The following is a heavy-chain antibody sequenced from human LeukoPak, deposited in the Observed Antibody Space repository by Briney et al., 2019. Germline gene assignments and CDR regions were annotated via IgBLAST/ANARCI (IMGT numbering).Heavy chain of an antibody. CDR3: VSDGRGTNDGYFDY. CDR2: IRNKHYGWTP. Sequence: GSLRPSCTTSGFNPGDYGFSWVRQAPGHGLEWVPFIRNKHYGWTPNYAASVQGRFTISRDDSKSIAFLQMNSLQIDDTAVYYCVSDGRGTNDGYFDYWGQGTLVTVSS. J-gene: IGHJ4*02. V-gene: IGHV3-49*04. CDR1: GFNPGDYG. D-gene: IGHD1-14*01.